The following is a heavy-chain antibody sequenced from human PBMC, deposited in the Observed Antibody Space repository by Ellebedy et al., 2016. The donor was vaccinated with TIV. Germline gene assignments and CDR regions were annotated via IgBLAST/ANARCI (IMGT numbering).Heavy chain of an antibody. Sequence: SETLSLTXAVYGGSFSGYYWSWIRQPPGKGLEWIGEINHSGSTNYNPSLKSRVTISVDTSKNQFSLKLSSVTAADTAVYYCARRGVGYKNWGQGTLVTVSS. CDR1: GGSFSGYY. V-gene: IGHV4-34*01. D-gene: IGHD5-18*01. CDR3: ARRGVGYKN. CDR2: INHSGST. J-gene: IGHJ4*02.